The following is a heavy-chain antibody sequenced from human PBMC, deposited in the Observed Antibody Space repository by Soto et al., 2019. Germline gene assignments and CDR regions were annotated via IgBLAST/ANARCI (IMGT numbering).Heavy chain of an antibody. CDR1: GFTFSDYY. J-gene: IGHJ6*02. CDR3: ATQGFGKLHGLVDV. D-gene: IGHD3-10*01. V-gene: IGHV4-59*08. CDR2: ISKSGFT. Sequence: QVQLVESGGGLVKPGGSLRLSCAASGFTFSDYYMSWIRQPPGKGLEWVGYISKSGFTRYNPSLSSRVTLSVDTSKNQFSLKLSSVTAADTALYFCATQGFGKLHGLVDVWGQGTTVTVSS.